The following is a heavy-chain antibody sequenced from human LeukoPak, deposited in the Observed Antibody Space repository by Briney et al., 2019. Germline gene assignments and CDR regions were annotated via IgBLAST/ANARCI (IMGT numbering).Heavy chain of an antibody. Sequence: GGSLRLSCTAAGFTVSNNYMSWVRQAPGKGLEWVSISYSDTNTNYADSVKGRFTISRDTSQNTLSLQMNSLRAEDTAVYYCVRKNRDFNAAFDIWGQGTVVTVSA. CDR1: GFTVSNNY. V-gene: IGHV3-53*01. CDR3: VRKNRDFNAAFDI. CDR2: SYSDTNT. D-gene: IGHD1-14*01. J-gene: IGHJ3*02.